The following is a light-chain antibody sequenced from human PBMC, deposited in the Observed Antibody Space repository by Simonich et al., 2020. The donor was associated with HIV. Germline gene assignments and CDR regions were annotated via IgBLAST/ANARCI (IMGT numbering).Light chain of an antibody. CDR3: QQYYSNPLA. CDR2: WAS. J-gene: IGKJ1*01. Sequence: DIVMTQSPDSLAVSLGERATINCKPSQSVLFSSNNKNYLAWYQQKPGQPPKLLIYWASTRESGVPDRFSGSGSGTDFTLTISSLQAEDVAVYYCQQYYSNPLAFGQGTKVEIK. V-gene: IGKV4-1*01. CDR1: QSVLFSSNNKNY.